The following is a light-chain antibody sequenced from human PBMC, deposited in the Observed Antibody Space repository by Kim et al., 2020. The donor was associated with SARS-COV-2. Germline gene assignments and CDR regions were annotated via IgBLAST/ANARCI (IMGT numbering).Light chain of an antibody. CDR3: VTWDNSLRGKV. V-gene: IGLV1-47*01. Sequence: GQRVVISCSGSSSNIGSHDVFWFQQLPGTAPTLLIYRNEQRPSGVTDRFSGSKSGTSASLAISGLRSEDEADYYCVTWDNSLRGKVFGGGTKLTVL. CDR2: RNE. J-gene: IGLJ2*01. CDR1: SSNIGSHD.